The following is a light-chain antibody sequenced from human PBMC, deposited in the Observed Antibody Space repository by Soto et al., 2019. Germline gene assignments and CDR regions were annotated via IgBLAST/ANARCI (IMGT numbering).Light chain of an antibody. Sequence: IQLTQSPSSLSASVGDRVTITCRASQAISSYLAWYQQQPGRAPNLLIYGASTLQSGVPSRFSGSGYGTDFTLTISSLQPEDFATYYWQQLNSYPRTFGQGTKEEIK. CDR3: QQLNSYPRT. CDR1: QAISSY. J-gene: IGKJ1*01. CDR2: GAS. V-gene: IGKV1-9*01.